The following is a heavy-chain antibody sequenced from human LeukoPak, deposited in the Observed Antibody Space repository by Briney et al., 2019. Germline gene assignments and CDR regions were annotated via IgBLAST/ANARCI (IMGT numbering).Heavy chain of an antibody. J-gene: IGHJ5*02. D-gene: IGHD3-10*01. Sequence: ASVKVSCKASGYTFTSYYMHWVRQAPGQGLEWMGIINPSGGSTSYAQKFQGRVTMTRDTSTSTVYMELSSLRSEDTAVYYCARDPSYYGSAGNWFDPWGQGTLVTVSS. V-gene: IGHV1-46*01. CDR3: ARDPSYYGSAGNWFDP. CDR1: GYTFTSYY. CDR2: INPSGGST.